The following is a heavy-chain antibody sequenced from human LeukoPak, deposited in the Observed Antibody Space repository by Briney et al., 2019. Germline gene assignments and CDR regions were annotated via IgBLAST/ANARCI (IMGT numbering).Heavy chain of an antibody. CDR2: IYTSGST. CDR1: GGSISSYY. Sequence: SETLSLTCTVSGGSISSYYWSWIRQPAGKGLEWIGRIYTSGSTNYNPSLKSRVTMSVDTSKNQFSLKLSSVTAADTAVYYCARNHLRFLEWSFDYWGQGTLVAVSS. D-gene: IGHD3-3*01. CDR3: ARNHLRFLEWSFDY. J-gene: IGHJ4*02. V-gene: IGHV4-4*07.